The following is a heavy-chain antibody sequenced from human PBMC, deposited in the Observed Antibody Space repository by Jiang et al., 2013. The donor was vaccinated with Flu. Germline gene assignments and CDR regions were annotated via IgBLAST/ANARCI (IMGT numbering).Heavy chain of an antibody. D-gene: IGHD6-25*01. CDR2: LLYGST. CDR3: ATLAAAFDY. J-gene: IGHJ4*02. CDR1: WRPSAVVVTT. V-gene: IGHV4-39*01. Sequence: TSHCLWWRPSAVVVTTGGWIRQPPGKGRGVDWEYLLYGSTYYNPSLKSRVTISVDTSKNQFSLKLSSVTAADTAVYYCATLAAAFDYWGQGTLVTVSS.